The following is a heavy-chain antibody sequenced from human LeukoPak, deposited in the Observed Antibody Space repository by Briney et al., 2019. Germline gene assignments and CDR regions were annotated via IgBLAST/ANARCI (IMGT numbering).Heavy chain of an antibody. CDR2: IKQDGSDK. Sequence: TGGSLRLSCAASGFTFGNYWMSWVRQAPGKGLEWVAKIKQDGSDKYYVDSVKGRFTISRDNAKNSLYLQMNSLRAEDTAVYYCASKQWLVSDFDYWGQGTLVTVSS. CDR3: ASKQWLVSDFDY. CDR1: GFTFGNYW. J-gene: IGHJ4*02. V-gene: IGHV3-7*01. D-gene: IGHD6-19*01.